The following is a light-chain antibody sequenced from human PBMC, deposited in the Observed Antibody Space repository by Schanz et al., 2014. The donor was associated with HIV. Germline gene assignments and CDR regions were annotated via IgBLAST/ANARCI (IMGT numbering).Light chain of an antibody. Sequence: QSALAQPASVSGSPGQSITISCTGTSSDVGAYNYVSWYQHHPGKAPKVMIYDVSNRPSGVSWRFSASKSGNTASLTISGLQADDEADYYCSSYTTSSTLVFGGGTKLTVL. CDR3: SSYTTSSTLV. V-gene: IGLV2-14*03. J-gene: IGLJ2*01. CDR2: DVS. CDR1: SSDVGAYNY.